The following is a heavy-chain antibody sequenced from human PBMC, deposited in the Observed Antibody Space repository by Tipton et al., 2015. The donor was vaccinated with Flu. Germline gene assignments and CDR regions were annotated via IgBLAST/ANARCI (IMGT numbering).Heavy chain of an antibody. CDR2: IYTSGST. CDR1: GGSIRSSY. J-gene: IGHJ1*01. CDR3: AKSGSYLEYLQH. V-gene: IGHV4-4*07. Sequence: TLSLTCTVSGGSIRSSYWCWIRQPAGKGLEWIGRIYTSGSTNYNPSLKSRVTMSVDTSKNQFSLKLTSVSAADTAVYYCAKSGSYLEYLQHWGQGTLVTVSS. D-gene: IGHD1-26*01.